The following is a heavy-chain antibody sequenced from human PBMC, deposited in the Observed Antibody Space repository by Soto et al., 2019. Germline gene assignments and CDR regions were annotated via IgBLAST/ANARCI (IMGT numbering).Heavy chain of an antibody. D-gene: IGHD3-3*01. CDR3: AKAFDWDDFWSGYYTVFDY. V-gene: IGHV3-23*01. J-gene: IGHJ4*02. Sequence: GGSLRLSCAASGFTFSSYAMSWVRQAPGKGLEWVSAISGSGGSTYYADSVKGRFTISRDNSKNTLYLQMNSLRAEDTAVYYCAKAFDWDDFWSGYYTVFDYWGQGTLVTVSS. CDR2: ISGSGGST. CDR1: GFTFSSYA.